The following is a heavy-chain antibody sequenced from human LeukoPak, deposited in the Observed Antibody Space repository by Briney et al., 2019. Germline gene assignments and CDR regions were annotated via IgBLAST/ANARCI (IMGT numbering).Heavy chain of an antibody. CDR1: GYTFITHG. V-gene: IGHV1-18*01. CDR3: ARDVPGSIGTTARFDP. J-gene: IGHJ5*02. CDR2: ISAYNGNT. D-gene: IGHD1-1*01. Sequence: GASVKVSCKASGYTFITHGLTWVRQAPGQGLEWMGWISAYNGNTIYAQTLQDRLTMTTDTSTSTAYMELRSLRSDDTAVYYCARDVPGSIGTTARFDPWGQGTLVTVSS.